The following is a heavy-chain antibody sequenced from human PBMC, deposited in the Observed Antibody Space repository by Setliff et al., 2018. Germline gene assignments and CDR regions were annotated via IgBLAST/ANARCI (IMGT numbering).Heavy chain of an antibody. D-gene: IGHD2-2*03. J-gene: IGHJ4*02. V-gene: IGHV3-7*01. Sequence: PGGSLRLSCAASGFTFSSYWMAWVRQAPGKGLEWVANINQDGSQKYYVDSVKGRFTISRDNAKNSLYLQVNSLRVEDTAVYYCARGFGYAAWYYLDYWGQGTLVTVSS. CDR3: ARGFGYAAWYYLDY. CDR2: INQDGSQK. CDR1: GFTFSSYW.